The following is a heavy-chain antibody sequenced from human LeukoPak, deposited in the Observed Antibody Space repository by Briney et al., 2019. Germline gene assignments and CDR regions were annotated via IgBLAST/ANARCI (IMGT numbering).Heavy chain of an antibody. CDR3: ARDRRSGYDSTPWFDP. V-gene: IGHV4-59*01. Sequence: PSETLSLTCAVSGGSITNFYWSWIRQPPGKGLEWIGAIYYSGRTKYSTSLKSRVTISVDTSKNQFSLTLNSVTGADTAVYYCARDRRSGYDSTPWFDPWGQGTLVTVSS. CDR1: GGSITNFY. D-gene: IGHD5-12*01. CDR2: IYYSGRT. J-gene: IGHJ5*02.